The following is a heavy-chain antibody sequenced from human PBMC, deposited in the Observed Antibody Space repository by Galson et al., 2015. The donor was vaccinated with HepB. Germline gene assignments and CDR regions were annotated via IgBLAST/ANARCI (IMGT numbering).Heavy chain of an antibody. J-gene: IGHJ4*02. CDR3: ARVRGGYCSGGSCYSDFFDY. CDR1: GGSISSYY. D-gene: IGHD2-15*01. Sequence: SETLSLTCTVSGGSISSYYWSWIRQPPGKGLEWIGYIYYSGSTNYNPSLKSRVTISVDTSKNQFSLKLSSVTAADTAVYYCARVRGGYCSGGSCYSDFFDYWGQGTLVTVSS. CDR2: IYYSGST. V-gene: IGHV4-59*01.